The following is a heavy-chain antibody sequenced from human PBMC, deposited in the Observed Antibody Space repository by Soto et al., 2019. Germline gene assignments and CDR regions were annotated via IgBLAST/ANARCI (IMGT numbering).Heavy chain of an antibody. CDR3: ARWEVSLGDDGY. Sequence: QVPLVQSGAEVKKPGSSVKVSCKASGGTFSSYTISWVRQAPGQGLEWMGRIIPILGIANYAQKFQGRVTITADKSTSTAYMELSSLRSEDTAVYYCARWEVSLGDDGYWGQGTLVTVSS. V-gene: IGHV1-69*02. CDR2: IIPILGIA. CDR1: GGTFSSYT. J-gene: IGHJ4*02. D-gene: IGHD1-26*01.